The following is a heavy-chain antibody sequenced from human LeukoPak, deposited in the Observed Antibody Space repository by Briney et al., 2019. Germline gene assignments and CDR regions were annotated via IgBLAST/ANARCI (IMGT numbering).Heavy chain of an antibody. CDR1: GGFISGYS. Sequence: PSETLSLTCTVSGGFISGYSWSWIRQPAGKGLEWIGRIYTSGSTNYNPSLKSRVTMSVDTSKNQFSLKLSSVTAADTAVYYCARGITSKGDDYWGQGTLVTVSS. D-gene: IGHD2-21*01. J-gene: IGHJ4*02. CDR3: ARGITSKGDDY. CDR2: IYTSGST. V-gene: IGHV4-4*07.